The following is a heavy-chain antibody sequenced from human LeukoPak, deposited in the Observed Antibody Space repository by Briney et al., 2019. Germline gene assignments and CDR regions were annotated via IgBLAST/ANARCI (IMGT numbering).Heavy chain of an antibody. Sequence: SETLSLTCAVYGGSFSGYYWSWVRQPPGKGLEWIGEINHSGSTNYNPSLKSRVTISVDTSKNQFSLKLSSVTAADTAVYYCARGPITYCGGDCYFLDYWGQGTLVTVSS. D-gene: IGHD2-21*02. J-gene: IGHJ4*02. CDR2: INHSGST. CDR3: ARGPITYCGGDCYFLDY. CDR1: GGSFSGYY. V-gene: IGHV4-34*01.